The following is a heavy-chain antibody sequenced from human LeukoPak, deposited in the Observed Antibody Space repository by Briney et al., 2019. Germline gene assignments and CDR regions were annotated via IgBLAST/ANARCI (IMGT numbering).Heavy chain of an antibody. CDR2: IYYSGST. CDR3: ARRAGAARYYYYYYYYMDV. J-gene: IGHJ6*03. D-gene: IGHD6-6*01. Sequence: SETLSLTCTVSGGSISSYYWSWIRQPPGKGLEWIGYIYYSGSTNYNPSLKSRVTISVDTSKNQFSLKLSSVTAADTAVYYCARRAGAARYYYYYYYYMDVWGKGTTVTVSS. CDR1: GGSISSYY. V-gene: IGHV4-59*08.